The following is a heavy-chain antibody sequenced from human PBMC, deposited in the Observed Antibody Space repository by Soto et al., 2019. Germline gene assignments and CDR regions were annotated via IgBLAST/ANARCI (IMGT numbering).Heavy chain of an antibody. V-gene: IGHV1-2*02. CDR2: INPNSGGT. J-gene: IGHJ5*02. CDR1: GYTFTGYY. D-gene: IGHD3-9*01. CDR3: ARDSRYYDILTGYYRRFDP. Sequence: QVQLVQSGAEVKKPGASVKVSCKASGYTFTGYYMHWVRQAPGQGLEWMGWINPNSGGTNYAQKFQGRVTMTRDTSISTAYMELSRLRSDDMAVYYCARDSRYYDILTGYYRRFDPWGQGTLVTVSS.